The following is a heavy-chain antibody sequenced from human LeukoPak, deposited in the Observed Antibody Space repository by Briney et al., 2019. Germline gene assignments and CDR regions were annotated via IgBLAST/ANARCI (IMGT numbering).Heavy chain of an antibody. D-gene: IGHD5-12*01. CDR1: GGSFSGYY. V-gene: IGHV4-34*01. CDR3: ATAVATEDFDY. Sequence: SETLSLTCAVYGGSFSGYYWSWIRQPPGKGLEWIGEINHSGSTNYNPSLKSRVTISVDTSKNQFSLKLSSVTAADTAVYYCATAVATEDFDYWGQGTLVTVSS. J-gene: IGHJ4*02. CDR2: INHSGST.